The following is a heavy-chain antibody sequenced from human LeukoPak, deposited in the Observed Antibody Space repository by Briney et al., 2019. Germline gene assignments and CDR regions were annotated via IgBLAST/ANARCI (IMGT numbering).Heavy chain of an antibody. CDR2: IYYSGST. V-gene: IGHV4-59*08. CDR1: GGSISSSY. CDR3: ARRSLDGGPYY. J-gene: IGHJ4*02. Sequence: SETLSLTCTVSGGSISSSYWSWMRQPPGKGLEWIGYIYYSGSTNSNPSLKSRVTISVDTSKNQFSLKLSSVTAADTAVYYCARRSLDGGPYYWGQGTLVTVSS. D-gene: IGHD4-23*01.